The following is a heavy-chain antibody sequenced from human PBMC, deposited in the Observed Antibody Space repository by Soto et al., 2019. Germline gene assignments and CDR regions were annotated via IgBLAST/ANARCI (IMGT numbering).Heavy chain of an antibody. J-gene: IGHJ6*02. CDR1: GDSVSSNSAS. D-gene: IGHD2-21*02. Sequence: PSQTLSLTCAISGDSVSSNSASWNWIRQSPSRGLEWLGRTYYRSKWYNDYAVSVKSRITINPDTSKNQFSLKLSSVTAADTAVYYCARLTYCGGDCYPRGYYYYGMDVWGQGTTVTVSS. CDR3: ARLTYCGGDCYPRGYYYYGMDV. V-gene: IGHV6-1*01. CDR2: TYYRSKWYN.